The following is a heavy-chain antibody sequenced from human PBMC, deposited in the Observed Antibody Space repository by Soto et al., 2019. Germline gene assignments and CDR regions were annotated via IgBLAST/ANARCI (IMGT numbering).Heavy chain of an antibody. D-gene: IGHD1-7*01. CDR2: ISYDGSNK. J-gene: IGHJ6*03. V-gene: IGHV3-30*03. CDR1: GFTFSSYG. CDR3: ATGGFEYGTTFVSHYYMDV. Sequence: QVQLVESGGGVVQPGRSLRLSCAASGFTFSSYGMHWVRQAPGKGLEWVAVISYDGSNKYYADSVKGRFTISRDNSKNTLYLQMNSLRAEETAVYYCATGGFEYGTTFVSHYYMDVWGKGTTVTFSS.